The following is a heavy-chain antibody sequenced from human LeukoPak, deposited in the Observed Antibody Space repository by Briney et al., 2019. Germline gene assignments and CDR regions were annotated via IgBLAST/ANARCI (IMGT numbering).Heavy chain of an antibody. V-gene: IGHV1-2*06. D-gene: IGHD3-22*01. CDR3: ARGPSMIVLVNAFEI. CDR1: GYSFIDYY. Sequence: RAPVKVSCKASGYSFIDYYIHWVRQAPGQGLEWMGRINPKSGGTNYAQKFQGRVSMTSDTSISTAHMELTRLTFDDAALYYCARGPSMIVLVNAFEIWGQGTMVTVAS. J-gene: IGHJ3*02. CDR2: INPKSGGT.